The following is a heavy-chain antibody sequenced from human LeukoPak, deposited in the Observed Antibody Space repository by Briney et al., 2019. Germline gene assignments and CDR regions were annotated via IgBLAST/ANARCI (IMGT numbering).Heavy chain of an antibody. V-gene: IGHV4-34*01. D-gene: IGHD3-22*01. Sequence: SETLSLTCAVYGGSFSGYYWSWIRQPPGKGLEWIGEINHSGSTNYNPSLKSRVTISVDTSKNQFSLKLSSVTAADTAVYYCAWKRLLLAWFDPWGQGTLVTVSS. CDR2: INHSGST. CDR1: GGSFSGYY. CDR3: AWKRLLLAWFDP. J-gene: IGHJ5*02.